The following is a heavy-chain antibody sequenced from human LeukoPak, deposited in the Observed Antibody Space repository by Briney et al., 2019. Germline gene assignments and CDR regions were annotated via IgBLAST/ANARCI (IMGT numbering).Heavy chain of an antibody. Sequence: GGSLRLSCAAAGFTFSSFGMHWVRQAPGKGLEWVAVISYDGSNIYYADSVKGRFTISRDNSKNTLYLQMNSLRGEDTAVYYCAKDGDTMSGTYYYDMDVWGKGTTVTIS. CDR3: AKDGDTMSGTYYYDMDV. D-gene: IGHD1-26*01. CDR2: ISYDGSNI. CDR1: GFTFSSFG. V-gene: IGHV3-30*18. J-gene: IGHJ6*03.